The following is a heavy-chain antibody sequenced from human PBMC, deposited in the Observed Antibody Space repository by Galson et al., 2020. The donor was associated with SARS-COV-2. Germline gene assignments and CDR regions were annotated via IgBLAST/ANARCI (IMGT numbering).Heavy chain of an antibody. V-gene: IGHV5-51*01. D-gene: IGHD1-7*01. CDR1: GYSFTSYW. J-gene: IGHJ5*02. CDR2: IYPDDSDI. Sequence: TGGSLRLSCKGSGYSFTSYWIGWVRQMPGKGLEWMGIIYPDDSDIRYSPSFEGQVTISADKSISTAYLQWSSLKASDTAIYYCARGHNWNYVVNWFDPWGPGTLVTVSS. CDR3: ARGHNWNYVVNWFDP.